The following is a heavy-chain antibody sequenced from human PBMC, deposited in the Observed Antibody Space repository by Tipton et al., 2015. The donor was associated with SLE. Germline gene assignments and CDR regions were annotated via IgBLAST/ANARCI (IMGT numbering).Heavy chain of an antibody. Sequence: TLSLTCTVSGGSISSSSNYWGWIRQPPGKGLEWIGYIYYSGSTNYNPSLKSRVTISVDTSKNQFSLKLSSVTAADTAVYYCARWGAQLGTDNWFDPWGQGTLVTVSS. CDR3: ARWGAQLGTDNWFDP. V-gene: IGHV4-61*05. J-gene: IGHJ5*02. D-gene: IGHD1-14*01. CDR2: IYYSGST. CDR1: GGSISSSSNY.